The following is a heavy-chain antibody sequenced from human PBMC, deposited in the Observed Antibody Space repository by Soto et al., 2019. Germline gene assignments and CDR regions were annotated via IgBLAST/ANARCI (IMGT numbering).Heavy chain of an antibody. CDR2: FYSGDSDT. CDR1: GYSFANYC. J-gene: IGHJ4*02. CDR3: ARGSSGFYDY. V-gene: IGHV5-51*01. D-gene: IGHD6-19*01. Sequence: GESLKISCKGSGYSFANYCIAWVRRMPGKGLEWMGIFYSGDSDTRYSPSFQGQVVISGDKSINTAYLQWTSLKASDTAMYYCARGSSGFYDYWGQGTLVTVSS.